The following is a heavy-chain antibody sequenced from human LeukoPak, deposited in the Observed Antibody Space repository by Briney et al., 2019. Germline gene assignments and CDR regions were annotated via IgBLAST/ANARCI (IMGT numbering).Heavy chain of an antibody. CDR3: TREPISSGWSTIDY. CDR1: GFTFGDYA. CDR2: IRSKAYGGTT. V-gene: IGHV3-49*04. J-gene: IGHJ4*02. Sequence: GGSLRLSCTASGFTFGDYAMSWVRQAPGKGLEWVGFIRSKAYGGTTEYAASVKGRFTISRDDSKSIAYLQMNSLKTEDTAVYYCTREPISSGWSTIDYWGQGTLVTVSS. D-gene: IGHD6-19*01.